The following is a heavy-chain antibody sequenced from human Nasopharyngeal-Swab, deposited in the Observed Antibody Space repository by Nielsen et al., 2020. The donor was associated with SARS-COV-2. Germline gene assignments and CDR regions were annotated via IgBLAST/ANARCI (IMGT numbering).Heavy chain of an antibody. CDR3: ARGAWYYDFWSGYPTDSFDY. V-gene: IGHV1-18*01. CDR1: GYTFTSYG. D-gene: IGHD3-3*01. CDR2: ISAYNGNT. J-gene: IGHJ4*02. Sequence: ASVKVSCKASGYTFTSYGISWVRQAPGQGLEWMGWISAYNGNTNYAQKLQGRVTMTTDTSTSTAYMELRSLRSDDTAVYYCARGAWYYDFWSGYPTDSFDYWGQGTLVTVSS.